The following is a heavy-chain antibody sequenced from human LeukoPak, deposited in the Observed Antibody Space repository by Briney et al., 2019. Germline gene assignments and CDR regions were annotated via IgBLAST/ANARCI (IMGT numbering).Heavy chain of an antibody. CDR1: GFIFNNYA. CDR3: AKDNRRHYTSGPNPDSLH. V-gene: IGHV3-9*01. J-gene: IGHJ4*02. D-gene: IGHD6-19*01. CDR2: ISWNSGTI. Sequence: GGSLRLSCAGSGFIFNNYAMHWVRQPPGKGLEWVSGISWNSGTIDYADSVRGRFTISRDNAKNSLYLQMDSLRVEDTAFYYCAKDNRRHYTSGPNPDSLHWGQGALATVSS.